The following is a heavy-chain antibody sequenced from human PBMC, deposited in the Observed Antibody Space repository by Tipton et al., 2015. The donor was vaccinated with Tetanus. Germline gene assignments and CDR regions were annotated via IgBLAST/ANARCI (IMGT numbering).Heavy chain of an antibody. Sequence: SLRLSCAASGFSFGSYGMHWVRQAPGKGLEWVAVIWYDGRNKNYAASVKGRFSISRDNSRNTLYLQMSSLRAEDTAVYYCAKTISNDYVAAWGQGTLVTVSS. D-gene: IGHD4-17*01. CDR2: IWYDGRNK. V-gene: IGHV3-33*06. CDR1: GFSFGSYG. J-gene: IGHJ4*02. CDR3: AKTISNDYVAA.